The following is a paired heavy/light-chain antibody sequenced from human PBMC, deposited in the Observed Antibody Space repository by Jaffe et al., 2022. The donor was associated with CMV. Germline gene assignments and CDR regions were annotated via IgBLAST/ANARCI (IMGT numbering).Light chain of an antibody. CDR3: QQYYSTPPT. CDR1: QSVLYSSNNKNY. V-gene: IGKV4-1*01. J-gene: IGKJ1*01. Sequence: DIVMTQSPDSLAVSLGERATINCKSSQSVLYSSNNKNYLAWYQQKPGQPPKLLIYWASTRESGVPDRFSGSGSGTDFTLTISSLQAEDVAVYYCQQYYSTPPTFGQGTKVAIK. CDR2: WAS.
Heavy chain of an antibody. V-gene: IGHV4-59*01. Sequence: QVQLQESGPGLVKPSETLSLTCTVSGGSIRSYYWSWIRQPPGKGLEWIGYIYYSGSTNYNPSLKSRVTISVDTSKNQFSLKLSSVTAADTAVYYCARDLSPLGAMSRSYDTFDIWGQGTMVTVSS. CDR2: IYYSGST. CDR3: ARDLSPLGAMSRSYDTFDI. CDR1: GGSIRSYY. D-gene: IGHD1-26*01. J-gene: IGHJ3*02.